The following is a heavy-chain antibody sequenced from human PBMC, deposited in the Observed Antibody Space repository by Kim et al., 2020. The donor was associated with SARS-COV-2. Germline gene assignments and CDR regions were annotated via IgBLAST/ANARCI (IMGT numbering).Heavy chain of an antibody. CDR1: GFIFNSYS. V-gene: IGHV3-48*01. J-gene: IGHJ6*02. CDR2: ISSSSSTI. Sequence: GGSLRLSCAASGFIFNSYSMDWVRQAPGKXXQWVSYISSSSSTIYYAXSVKGRFTISRDNAENSLYLQMNSLRXEDTXVYYCAXVGRSSYSMDVWGQGTTVTV. CDR3: AXVGRSSYSMDV. D-gene: IGHD2-15*01.